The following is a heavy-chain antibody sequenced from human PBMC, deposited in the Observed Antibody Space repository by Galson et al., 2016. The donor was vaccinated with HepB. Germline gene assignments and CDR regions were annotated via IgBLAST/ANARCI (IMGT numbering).Heavy chain of an antibody. Sequence: VKVSCKASGYTFTSYFVHWVRQAPGQGLEWMGIVHPSGGSTNYAQQFQGRVTMTRDTSTSTVYMELSSLRSEDTAVYYCARGPSLWYFDLWGRGTLVTVSS. CDR3: ARGPSLWYFDL. CDR2: VHPSGGST. J-gene: IGHJ2*01. CDR1: GYTFTSYF. V-gene: IGHV1-46*01. D-gene: IGHD6-25*01.